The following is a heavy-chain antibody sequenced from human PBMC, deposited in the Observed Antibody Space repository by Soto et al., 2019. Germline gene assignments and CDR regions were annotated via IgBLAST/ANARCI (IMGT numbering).Heavy chain of an antibody. V-gene: IGHV4-39*01. CDR3: ARGPMVRGVIYADRPAGMHV. D-gene: IGHD3-10*01. Sequence: XETLSLTCTFSGVSISSSSYYWGWIGQPPWKGLEWIGSIYYSGSTYYNPSLKSRVTISVDTSKNRFSLKLSSVTAADTAVYYCARGPMVRGVIYADRPAGMHVWGQGTTVTLSS. J-gene: IGHJ6*02. CDR2: IYYSGST. CDR1: GVSISSSSYY.